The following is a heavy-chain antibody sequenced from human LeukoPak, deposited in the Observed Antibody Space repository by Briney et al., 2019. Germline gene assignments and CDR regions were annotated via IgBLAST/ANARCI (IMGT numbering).Heavy chain of an antibody. CDR1: GYSISSGYY. D-gene: IGHD3-3*01. Sequence: SETLSLTCAVSGYSISSGYYWGWLRQPPGKGLEWIGSIYHSGSTYYNPSLKSRVTIPVDTSKNQFSLKLSSVTAADTAVYYCARGTRGLEWLANDAFDIWGQGTMVTVSS. V-gene: IGHV4-38-2*01. J-gene: IGHJ3*02. CDR3: ARGTRGLEWLANDAFDI. CDR2: IYHSGST.